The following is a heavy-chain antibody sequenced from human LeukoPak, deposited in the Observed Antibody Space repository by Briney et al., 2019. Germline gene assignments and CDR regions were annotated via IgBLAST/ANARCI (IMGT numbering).Heavy chain of an antibody. V-gene: IGHV3-73*01. D-gene: IGHD4-23*01. CDR3: TRRFGVNSWWFDP. CDR2: IRSKGNIYAT. CDR1: DFTFSGSA. J-gene: IGHJ5*02. Sequence: GGSLRLSCAASDFTFSGSAMHWVRQASGKGLEWVGRIRSKGNIYATAYAASVKGRFTISRDDSKNTAYLQMNSLKTEDTAVYYCTRRFGVNSWWFDPWGQGTLVTVSS.